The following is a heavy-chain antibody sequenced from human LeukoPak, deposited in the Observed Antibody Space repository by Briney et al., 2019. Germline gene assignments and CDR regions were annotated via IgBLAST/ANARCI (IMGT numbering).Heavy chain of an antibody. CDR3: ARGLYKNGWYYFDY. V-gene: IGHV3-30*02. CDR2: LTYDGSNK. J-gene: IGHJ4*02. D-gene: IGHD3-16*01. Sequence: GGSLRLSCAASGFTFSGYGMHWVRQAPGKGLEWVAFLTYDGSNKFYADSVKGRFTISRDNSENTLHLQMNSLKGEDTAVYYCARGLYKNGWYYFDYWGQGTLVTVSS. CDR1: GFTFSGYG.